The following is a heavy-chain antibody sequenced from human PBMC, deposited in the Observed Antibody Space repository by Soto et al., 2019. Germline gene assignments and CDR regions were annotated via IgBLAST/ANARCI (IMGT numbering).Heavy chain of an antibody. V-gene: IGHV1-2*02. CDR3: ARGPDYYGAGTFTFDP. D-gene: IGHD3-10*01. CDR1: GHTLTGYY. Sequence: QVQLVQSGAEVKKPGASVKVSCKASGHTLTGYYVQRVRQAPGQGLDWMGWINAKSGGTKYAQKFKGRVTMTRATSISTVYMELGRLGSDDTAVYYWARGPDYYGAGTFTFDPWGEGTLVIVSS. J-gene: IGHJ5*02. CDR2: INAKSGGT.